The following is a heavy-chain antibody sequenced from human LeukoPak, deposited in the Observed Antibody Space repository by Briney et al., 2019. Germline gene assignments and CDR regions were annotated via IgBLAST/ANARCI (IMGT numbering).Heavy chain of an antibody. CDR3: ARTIPTIAARRGGYFDY. CDR2: MNPNSGNT. Sequence: ASVKVSCKASGYTFTSYDINWVRQATGQGLEWMVWMNPNSGNTGYAQKFQGRVTITRNTSISTAYMELSSLRSEDTAVYYCARTIPTIAARRGGYFDYWGQGTLVTVSS. V-gene: IGHV1-8*03. D-gene: IGHD6-6*01. J-gene: IGHJ4*02. CDR1: GYTFTSYD.